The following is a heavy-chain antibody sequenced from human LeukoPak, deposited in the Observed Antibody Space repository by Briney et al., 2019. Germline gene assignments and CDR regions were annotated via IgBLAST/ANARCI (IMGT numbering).Heavy chain of an antibody. Sequence: GGSLRLSCAASGFTFSTYSMTWVRQGPGKGLEWVSSIYPSGDSTFYADSVKGRFAISRDNSKNTLYLQMSSLRTEDTAIYYCAKDVVPDSGWDLDYWGQGTLVTVSS. CDR1: GFTFSTYS. D-gene: IGHD6-19*01. V-gene: IGHV3-23*01. CDR2: IYPSGDST. CDR3: AKDVVPDSGWDLDY. J-gene: IGHJ4*02.